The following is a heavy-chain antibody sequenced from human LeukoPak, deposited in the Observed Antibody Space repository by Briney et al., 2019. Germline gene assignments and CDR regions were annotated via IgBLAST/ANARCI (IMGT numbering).Heavy chain of an antibody. CDR1: GFTFSSYS. CDR3: ARINTTNYDFWSGYYSTVYYFDY. J-gene: IGHJ4*02. D-gene: IGHD3-3*01. V-gene: IGHV3-21*01. CDR2: ISSSSSYI. Sequence: GRSLRLSCAASGFTFSSYSMNWVRQAPGKGLEWVSSISSSSSYIYYADSVKGRFTISRDNAKNSLYLQMNSLRAEDTAVYYCARINTTNYDFWSGYYSTVYYFDYWGQGTLVTVSS.